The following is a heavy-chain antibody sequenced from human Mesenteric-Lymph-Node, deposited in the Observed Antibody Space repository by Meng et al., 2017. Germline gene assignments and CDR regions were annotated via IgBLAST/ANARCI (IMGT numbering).Heavy chain of an antibody. CDR2: IWYDGSNK. Sequence: GESLKISCAASGFTFSSYGMHWVRQAPGKGLEWVAVIWYDGSNKYYADSVKGRFTISRDNAKNSLYLQMNSLRAEDTAVYYCARDDYGDYGGYYWGQGTLVTVSS. D-gene: IGHD4-17*01. CDR3: ARDDYGDYGGYY. J-gene: IGHJ4*02. CDR1: GFTFSSYG. V-gene: IGHV3-33*01.